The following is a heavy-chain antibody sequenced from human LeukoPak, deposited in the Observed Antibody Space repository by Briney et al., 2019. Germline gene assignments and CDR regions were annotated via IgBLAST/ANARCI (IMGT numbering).Heavy chain of an antibody. CDR1: RYTFTGYY. CDR3: ARDEQQDY. CDR2: INPNSGGT. V-gene: IGHV1-2*02. Sequence: ASVKVSCKATRYTFTGYYMHWVRPAPGQGLAWMGWINPNSGGTNYAQKFQGRVTMTRDTSISTAYMELSRRRSDDTAVYYCARDEQQDYWGQGTLVTVSS. D-gene: IGHD6-13*01. J-gene: IGHJ4*02.